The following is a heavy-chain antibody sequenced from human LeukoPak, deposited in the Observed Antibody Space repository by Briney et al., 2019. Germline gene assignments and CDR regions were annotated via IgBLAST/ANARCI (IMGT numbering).Heavy chain of an antibody. CDR1: GGTFSSYA. CDR3: ARGPTVGATNDAFDI. V-gene: IGHV1-69*04. Sequence: GSSVKVSCKASGGTFSSYAISWVRQAPGQGLEWMGRIIPILGIANYAQKFQGRVTITADKSTSIAYMELSSLRSEDTAVYYCARGPTVGATNDAFDIWGQGTMVTVSS. CDR2: IIPILGIA. D-gene: IGHD1-26*01. J-gene: IGHJ3*02.